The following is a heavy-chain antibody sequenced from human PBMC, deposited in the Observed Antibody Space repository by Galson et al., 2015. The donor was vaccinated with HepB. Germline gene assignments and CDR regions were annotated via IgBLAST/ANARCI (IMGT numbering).Heavy chain of an antibody. CDR2: IRSKAYGGTT. CDR3: TRMLIVVVTQFDY. CDR1: GFTFGDYA. J-gene: IGHJ4*02. V-gene: IGHV3-49*03. Sequence: SLRLSCAASGFTFGDYAMSWFRQAPGEGLEWVGFIRSKAYGGTTEYAASVKGRFTISRDDSKSIAYLQMNSLRTEDTAVYYCTRMLIVVVTQFDYWGQGTLVTVSS. D-gene: IGHD3-22*01.